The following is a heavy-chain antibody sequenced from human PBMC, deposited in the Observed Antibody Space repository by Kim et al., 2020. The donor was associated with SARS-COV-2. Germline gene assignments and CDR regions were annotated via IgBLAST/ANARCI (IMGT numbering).Heavy chain of an antibody. D-gene: IGHD3-22*01. CDR2: ISYDGSNK. J-gene: IGHJ6*02. Sequence: GGSLRLSCAASGFTFSSYAMHWVRQAPGKGLEWVALISYDGSNKYYADSVKGRFTISRDNSKNTVYLQMNSLRAEDTAVYYCAGATIYYDSTTNPYDYYAMDVWGQGTTVTVSS. CDR1: GFTFSSYA. CDR3: AGATIYYDSTTNPYDYYAMDV. V-gene: IGHV3-30-3*01.